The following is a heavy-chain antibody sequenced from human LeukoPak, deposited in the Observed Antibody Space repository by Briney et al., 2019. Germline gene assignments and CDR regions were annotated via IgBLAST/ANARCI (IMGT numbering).Heavy chain of an antibody. J-gene: IGHJ6*03. Sequence: SQTLSLTCTVSGGSISSGDYYWSWIRQPPGRGLEWIGYIYYSGSTYYNPSLKSRVTMSVDTSKNQFSLKLSSVTAADTAVYYCASAGYCSSTSCYLYYYMDVWGKGTTVTVSS. D-gene: IGHD2-2*01. V-gene: IGHV4-30-4*08. CDR3: ASAGYCSSTSCYLYYYMDV. CDR2: IYYSGST. CDR1: GGSISSGDYY.